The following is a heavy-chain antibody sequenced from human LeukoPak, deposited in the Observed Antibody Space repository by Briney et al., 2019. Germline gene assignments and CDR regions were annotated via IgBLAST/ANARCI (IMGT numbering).Heavy chain of an antibody. D-gene: IGHD3-22*01. J-gene: IGHJ4*02. CDR3: AKDKRTSYYDSSGYLVWDY. Sequence: PGGSLRLSCAASGFTFSSYAMSWVRQAPGKGLEWVSAISGSGGSTNYADSVKGRFTISRDNSKNTLYLQMNSLRAEDTAVYYCAKDKRTSYYDSSGYLVWDYWGQGTLVTVSS. CDR2: ISGSGGST. V-gene: IGHV3-23*01. CDR1: GFTFSSYA.